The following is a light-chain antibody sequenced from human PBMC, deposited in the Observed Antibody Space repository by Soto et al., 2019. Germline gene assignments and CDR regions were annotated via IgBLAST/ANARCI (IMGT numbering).Light chain of an antibody. Sequence: QSALTQPASVSGSPGQSITISCTGSSSDVGGYDYVSWYRHHPGKAPKLMIHDVSHRPSGVSDRFSGSKSGNTASLTISGLQAEDEADYFCSSYSSNTTPYVFGTGTKVTVL. V-gene: IGLV2-14*03. CDR1: SSDVGGYDY. CDR2: DVS. J-gene: IGLJ1*01. CDR3: SSYSSNTTPYV.